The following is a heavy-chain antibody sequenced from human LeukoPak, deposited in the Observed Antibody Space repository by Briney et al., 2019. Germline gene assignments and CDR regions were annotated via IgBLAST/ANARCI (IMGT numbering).Heavy chain of an antibody. CDR2: INHSGST. V-gene: IGHV4-34*01. CDR3: ARLYYYDSSGYYHFDY. D-gene: IGHD3-22*01. Sequence: SETLSLTRAVYGGSFSGYYWSWIRQPPGKGLEWIGEINHSGSTNYNPSLKSRVTISVDTSKNQFSLKLSSVTAADTAVYYCARLYYYDSSGYYHFDYWGQGTLVTVSS. CDR1: GGSFSGYY. J-gene: IGHJ4*02.